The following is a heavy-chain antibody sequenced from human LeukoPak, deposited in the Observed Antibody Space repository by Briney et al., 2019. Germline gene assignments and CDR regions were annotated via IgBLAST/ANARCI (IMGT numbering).Heavy chain of an antibody. J-gene: IGHJ6*04. D-gene: IGHD6-13*01. CDR3: ARDRVAAAPRKSSLDV. Sequence: GGSLRLSCAASGFTFSSYGMHSVRQAPGKGLEWVAVISFDGSNKYYADPVKGRFTISRDNSKNRLYLQMNSLTAEDTAVYYCARDRVAAAPRKSSLDVWGKGTTVTVSS. V-gene: IGHV3-30*03. CDR1: GFTFSSYG. CDR2: ISFDGSNK.